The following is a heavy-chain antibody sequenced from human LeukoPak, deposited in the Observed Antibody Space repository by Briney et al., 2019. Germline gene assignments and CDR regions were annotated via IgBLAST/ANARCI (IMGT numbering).Heavy chain of an antibody. CDR1: GFTFSSYG. CDR2: ISGSGGST. V-gene: IGHV3-23*01. CDR3: AKDPYSSGWYTYAFDI. Sequence: GGTLRLSCAASGFTFSSYGMSWVRRAPGKGLEWVSAISGSGGSTCYADSVKGRLTISRDNSKNTLYLQMNSLRAEDTAVYYCAKDPYSSGWYTYAFDIWGQGTMVTVSS. D-gene: IGHD6-19*01. J-gene: IGHJ3*02.